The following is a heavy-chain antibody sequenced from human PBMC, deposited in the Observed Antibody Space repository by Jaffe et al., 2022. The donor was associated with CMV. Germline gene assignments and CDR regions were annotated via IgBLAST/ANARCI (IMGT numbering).Heavy chain of an antibody. Sequence: EVQLVESGGGLVQPGRSLRLSCAASGFTFDDYAMHWVRQVPGKGLEWVSGITWNSDTIDYGDSVKGRFTISRDNAKKSLYLQMNSLRAEDTAIYYCAKDLRIAGHDLYISGMDVWGQGTTVTVSS. CDR3: AKDLRIAGHDLYISGMDV. D-gene: IGHD6-13*01. V-gene: IGHV3-9*01. CDR1: GFTFDDYA. CDR2: ITWNSDTI. J-gene: IGHJ6*02.